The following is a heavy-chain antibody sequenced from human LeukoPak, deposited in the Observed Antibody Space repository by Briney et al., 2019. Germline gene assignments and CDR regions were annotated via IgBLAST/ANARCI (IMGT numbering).Heavy chain of an antibody. CDR2: ISGSGGST. Sequence: GGSLRLSCAASGFTFSSYAMSWVRQAPGKGLEWVSAISGSGGSTYYADSVKGRFTISRDNSKNTLYPQMNSLRAEDTAVYYCANGRAHYYDSSGPTSTNWGQGTLVTVSS. J-gene: IGHJ4*02. D-gene: IGHD3-22*01. CDR1: GFTFSSYA. CDR3: ANGRAHYYDSSGPTSTN. V-gene: IGHV3-23*01.